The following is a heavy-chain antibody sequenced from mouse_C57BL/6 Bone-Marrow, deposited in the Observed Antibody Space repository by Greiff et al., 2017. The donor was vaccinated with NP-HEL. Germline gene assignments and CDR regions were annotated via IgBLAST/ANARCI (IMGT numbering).Heavy chain of an antibody. CDR2: INPYNGGT. V-gene: IGHV1-19*01. CDR3: ASAGYYYAMDY. CDR1: GYTFTDYY. Sequence: DVQLQESGPVLVKPGASVKMSCKASGYTFTDYYMNWVKQSHGKSLEWIGVINPYNGGTSYNQKFKGKATLTVDKSSSTAYMELNSLTSEDSAVYYCASAGYYYAMDYWGQGTSVTVSS. J-gene: IGHJ4*01.